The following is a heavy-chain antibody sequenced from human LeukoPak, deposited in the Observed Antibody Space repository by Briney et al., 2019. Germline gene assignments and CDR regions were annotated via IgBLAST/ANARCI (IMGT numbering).Heavy chain of an antibody. D-gene: IGHD4-23*01. J-gene: IGHJ5*01. Sequence: GGSLRLSCAASGFTFSSYSMNWVRQAPGKGLEWVSSISSSSSSYDYEYYADSVKGRFTVSRDNTENSLYLQMNNLRAEDMAVYFCARPRTNDYGGNFDFWGQGTLVTVSS. CDR2: ISSSSSSYDYE. V-gene: IGHV3-21*01. CDR1: GFTFSSYS. CDR3: ARPRTNDYGGNFDF.